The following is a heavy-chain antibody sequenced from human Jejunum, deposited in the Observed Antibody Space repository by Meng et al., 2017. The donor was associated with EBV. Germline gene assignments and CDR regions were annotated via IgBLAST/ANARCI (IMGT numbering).Heavy chain of an antibody. CDR3: AKGYTGYFSVDY. Sequence: GQLVESAGVLHPSGVSSRYACAASGFSFIRLYWSWVRSVPGKGLECVSIIYIGGSTYYADYVKGRFTISRANSKNILYLQMNGLRAEDTAVYYCAKGYTGYFSVDYWGQGTLVTVSS. V-gene: IGHV3-53*01. CDR1: GFSFIRLY. J-gene: IGHJ4*02. CDR2: IYIGGST. D-gene: IGHD5-12*01.